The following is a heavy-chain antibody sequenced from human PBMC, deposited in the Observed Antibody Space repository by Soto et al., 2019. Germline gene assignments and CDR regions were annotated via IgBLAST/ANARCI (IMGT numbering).Heavy chain of an antibody. CDR3: ASGPAGTSWFDP. Sequence: QMQLVQSGAEVKKPGASVKFSCKASGYTFTAYYIHWVRQAPGQGLEWMGWINPNSGGTNYAQKFQGRVTMTRDTSISTAYMDLHRLTSDDTAVFYCASGPAGTSWFDPWGQGTLVTVSS. CDR1: GYTFTAYY. CDR2: INPNSGGT. V-gene: IGHV1-2*02. J-gene: IGHJ5*02. D-gene: IGHD2-2*01.